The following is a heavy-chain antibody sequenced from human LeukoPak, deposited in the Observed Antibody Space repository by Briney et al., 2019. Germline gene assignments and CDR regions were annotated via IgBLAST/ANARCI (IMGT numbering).Heavy chain of an antibody. CDR1: GGSVSGYY. CDR3: ARGGIAAPGGDYYFDY. J-gene: IGHJ4*02. Sequence: SETLSLTCAVYGGSVSGYYWSWIRQPPGKGLEWNGEINHSGSTYYNPSLKSRVTISVDTSKNQFSLKLSSVTAADTAVYYCARGGIAAPGGDYYFDYWGQGTLVTVSS. CDR2: INHSGST. V-gene: IGHV4-34*01. D-gene: IGHD6-13*01.